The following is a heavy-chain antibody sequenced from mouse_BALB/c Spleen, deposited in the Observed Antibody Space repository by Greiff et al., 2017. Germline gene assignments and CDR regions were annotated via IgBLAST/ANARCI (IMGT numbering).Heavy chain of an antibody. CDR1: GFTFSSYT. CDR3: ARHGGVRGYFDV. CDR2: ISNGGGST. J-gene: IGHJ1*01. Sequence: EVQLVESGGGLVQPGGSLKLSCAASGFTFSSYTMSWVRQTPEKRLEWVAYISNGGGSTYYPDTVKGRFTISRDNAKNTLYLQMSSLKSEDTAMYYCARHGGVRGYFDVWGAGTTVTVSS. V-gene: IGHV5-12-2*01. D-gene: IGHD2-14*01.